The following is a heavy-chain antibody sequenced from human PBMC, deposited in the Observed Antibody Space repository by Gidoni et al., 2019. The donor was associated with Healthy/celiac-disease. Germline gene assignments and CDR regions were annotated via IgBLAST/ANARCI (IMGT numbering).Heavy chain of an antibody. D-gene: IGHD6-19*01. CDR1: GFTFRTSG. CDR3: ARAQTQWLAPRGSRANYYYYGMDV. J-gene: IGHJ6*02. V-gene: IGHV3-33*01. Sequence: QVQLVESGGGVVQPGRSLRLSCAASGFTFRTSGMPWVRQAPGKGLAWVAVIWYDGSNKYYADSVKGRFTISRDNSKNTLYLQMNSLRAEDTAVYYCARAQTQWLAPRGSRANYYYYGMDVWGQGTTVTVSS. CDR2: IWYDGSNK.